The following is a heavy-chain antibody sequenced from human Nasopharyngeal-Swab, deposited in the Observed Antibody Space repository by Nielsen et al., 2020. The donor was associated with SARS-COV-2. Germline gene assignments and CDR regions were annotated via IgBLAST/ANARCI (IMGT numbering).Heavy chain of an antibody. V-gene: IGHV3-30*04. Sequence: QPPGKGLEWVAVLSYDGSNKYYADSVKGRFTISRDNSKNTLYLQMNSLRAEDTAVYYCASLPTVTTKGYGMDVWGQGTTVTVSS. J-gene: IGHJ6*02. D-gene: IGHD4-17*01. CDR2: LSYDGSNK. CDR3: ASLPTVTTKGYGMDV.